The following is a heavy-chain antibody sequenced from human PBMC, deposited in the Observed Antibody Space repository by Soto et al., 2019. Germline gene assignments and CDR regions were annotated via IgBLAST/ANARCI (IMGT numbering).Heavy chain of an antibody. CDR1: GFTFSSYG. D-gene: IGHD6-6*01. V-gene: IGHV3-30*18. Sequence: QVQLVESGGGVVQSGRSLRLSCAASGFTFSSYGMHWVRQAPGKGLEWVAVISYDGSNKYYADSVKGRFTISRDNSKNTLYLQMNSLRAEDTAVYYCAKVSKYSSSSPYYYGMDVWGQGTTVTVSS. CDR3: AKVSKYSSSSPYYYGMDV. CDR2: ISYDGSNK. J-gene: IGHJ6*02.